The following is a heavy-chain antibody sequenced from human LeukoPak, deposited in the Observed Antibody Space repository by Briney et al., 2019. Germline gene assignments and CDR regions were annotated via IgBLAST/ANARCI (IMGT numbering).Heavy chain of an antibody. V-gene: IGHV3-23*01. Sequence: GGSLRLSCAASGFTFSSYWMSWVRQAPGKGLEWVSSNSISGDNTYYADSVKGRFTISRDNSKNTLYLQMNSLRAEDTAVYYCAKQSLADCIRCPFDSWGQGTLVTVSS. CDR1: GFTFSSYW. CDR3: AKQSLADCIRCPFDS. J-gene: IGHJ4*02. CDR2: NSISGDNT. D-gene: IGHD2-15*01.